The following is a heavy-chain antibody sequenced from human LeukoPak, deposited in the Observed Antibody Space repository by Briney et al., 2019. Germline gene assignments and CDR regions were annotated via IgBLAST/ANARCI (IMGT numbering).Heavy chain of an antibody. CDR3: ARDPPPLDGDYGDYYYGMDV. V-gene: IGHV3-30-3*01. J-gene: IGHJ6*02. CDR1: GFTFSSYA. Sequence: GGSLRLSCAASGFTFSSYAMHWVRQAPGKALEWVAVISYDGSNKYYADSVKGRFTISRDNSKNTLYLQMNSLRAEDTAVYYCARDPPPLDGDYGDYYYGMDVWGQGTTVTVSS. D-gene: IGHD4-17*01. CDR2: ISYDGSNK.